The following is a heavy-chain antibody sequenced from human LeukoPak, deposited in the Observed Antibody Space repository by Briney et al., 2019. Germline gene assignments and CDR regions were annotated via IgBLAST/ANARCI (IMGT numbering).Heavy chain of an antibody. CDR1: NCTSYNTNHY. CDR2: IDDRENT. D-gene: IGHD3-9*01. Sequence: SETLSRNGSVSNCTSYNTNHYWRGLRQPPEKVLEWIASIDDRENTYQKSSINSRTTISVDSSKSRFSLQYSSVTAADTAVYYGASAFLQYYDILTGFHDWGQGTLVVVTS. J-gene: IGHJ1*01. CDR3: ASAFLQYYDILTGFHD. V-gene: IGHV4-39*07.